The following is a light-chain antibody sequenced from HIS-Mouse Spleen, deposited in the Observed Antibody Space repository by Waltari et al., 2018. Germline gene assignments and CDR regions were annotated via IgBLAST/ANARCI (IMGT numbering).Light chain of an antibody. CDR1: RSAVGGSNY. Sequence: QSALTQPRSVSGSPGQSATIPCTGTRSAVGGSNYVPWYQQHPGTAPKLMIYDVSKRPSGVPDRFSGSKSGNTASLTISGLQAEDEADYYCCSYAGSYTWVFGGGTKLTVL. CDR3: CSYAGSYTWV. V-gene: IGLV2-11*01. J-gene: IGLJ3*02. CDR2: DVS.